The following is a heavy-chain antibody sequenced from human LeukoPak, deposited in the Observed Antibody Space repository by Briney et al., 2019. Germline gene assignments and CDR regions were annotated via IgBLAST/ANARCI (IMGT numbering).Heavy chain of an antibody. CDR2: IYSDGGT. CDR1: GFTVSAKY. J-gene: IGHJ5*01. CDR3: ARDGGFGGPGGDNWFDS. V-gene: IGHV3-66*02. D-gene: IGHD3-16*01. Sequence: GGSLGLSCAASGFTVSAKYMSWVRQGPGKGLDWISSIYSDGGTNYADSVKGRFTISRDNSKNTLYLQMNSLRPEETAVYYCARDGGFGGPGGDNWFDSWGQGALVTVSS.